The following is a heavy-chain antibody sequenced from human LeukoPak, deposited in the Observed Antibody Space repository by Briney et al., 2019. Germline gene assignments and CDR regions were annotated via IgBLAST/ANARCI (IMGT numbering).Heavy chain of an antibody. CDR3: ARGTSHSPNWFDP. CDR1: GFTFSTYW. CDR2: IKQDGSEK. D-gene: IGHD2-2*01. Sequence: GGSLRPSCAASGFTFSTYWMSWVRQAPGKGLEWVANIKQDGSEKYFVDSVKGRFTVSRDNAKNSLYLQMNSLRAEDTAVYYCARGTSHSPNWFDPWGQGTLVTVSS. V-gene: IGHV3-7*04. J-gene: IGHJ5*02.